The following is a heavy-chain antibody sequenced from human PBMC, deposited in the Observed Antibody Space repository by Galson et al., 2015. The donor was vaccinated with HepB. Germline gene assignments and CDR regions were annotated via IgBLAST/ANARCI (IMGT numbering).Heavy chain of an antibody. CDR2: ISSSSSYI. V-gene: IGHV3-21*01. CDR3: ARDKCSGGSCYRGYFDY. D-gene: IGHD2-15*01. CDR1: GFTFSSYS. J-gene: IGHJ4*02. Sequence: SLRLSCAASGFTFSSYSMNWVRQAPGKGLEWVSSISSSSSYIYYADSVKGRFTISRDNAKNSLYLQMNSLRAEDTAVYYCARDKCSGGSCYRGYFDYWGQGILVTVSS.